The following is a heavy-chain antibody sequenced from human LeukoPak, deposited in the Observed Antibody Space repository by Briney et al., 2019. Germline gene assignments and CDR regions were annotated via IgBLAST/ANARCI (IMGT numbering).Heavy chain of an antibody. J-gene: IGHJ6*02. V-gene: IGHV7-4-1*02. CDR1: GYTFTSYA. D-gene: IGHD6-19*01. CDR3: ARLDSSGWYGYYYGMDV. CDR2: INTNTGNP. Sequence: ASVNVSCKASGYTFTSYAMNWVRQAPGQGLEWMGWINTNTGNPTYAQGFTGRFVFSLDTSVSTAYLQISSLKAEDTAVYYCARLDSSGWYGYYYGMDVWGQGTTVTVSS.